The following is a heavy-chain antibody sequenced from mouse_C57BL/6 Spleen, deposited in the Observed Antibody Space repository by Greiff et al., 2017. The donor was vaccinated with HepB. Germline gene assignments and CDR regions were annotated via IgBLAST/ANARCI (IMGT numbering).Heavy chain of an antibody. CDR2: IDPSDSYT. CDR1: GYTFTSYW. V-gene: IGHV1-69*01. D-gene: IGHD2-4*01. Sequence: QVQLQQPGAELVMPGASVKLSCKASGYTFTSYWMHWVKQRPGQGLEWIGEIDPSDSYTNYNQKFKGKSTLTVDKSSSTAYMQLSSLTSEDSAVYYCARQDYDYDVAWFAYWGQGTLVTVSA. J-gene: IGHJ3*01. CDR3: ARQDYDYDVAWFAY.